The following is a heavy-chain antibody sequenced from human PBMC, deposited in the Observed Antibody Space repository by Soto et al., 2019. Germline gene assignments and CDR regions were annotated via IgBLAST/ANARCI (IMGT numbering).Heavy chain of an antibody. J-gene: IGHJ4*02. CDR2: ISAYNGKT. Sequence: ASVKVSCKASGYTFSSYGISWVRQAPGQGLEWMGRISAYNGKTKYAQKLQGRVTMTTDTSTSTAYMELRSLRSDDTAVYYCARDMTAPDQMVVVPAAFDYWGQGTLVTVSS. CDR1: GYTFSSYG. CDR3: ARDMTAPDQMVVVPAAFDY. D-gene: IGHD2-2*01. V-gene: IGHV1-18*04.